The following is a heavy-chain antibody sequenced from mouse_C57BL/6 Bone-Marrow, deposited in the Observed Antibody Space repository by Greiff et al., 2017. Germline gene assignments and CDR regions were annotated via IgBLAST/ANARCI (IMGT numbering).Heavy chain of an antibody. J-gene: IGHJ3*01. V-gene: IGHV1-61*01. Sequence: VQLQQPGAELVRPGSSVKLSCKASGYTFTSYWMDWVKQRPGQGLEWIGNIYPSDSETHYNQKFKDKATLTVDKSSSTAYMQLSSLTSEDSAVYYCARVDGYYGGWFAYWGQGTLVTVSA. D-gene: IGHD2-3*01. CDR3: ARVDGYYGGWFAY. CDR2: IYPSDSET. CDR1: GYTFTSYW.